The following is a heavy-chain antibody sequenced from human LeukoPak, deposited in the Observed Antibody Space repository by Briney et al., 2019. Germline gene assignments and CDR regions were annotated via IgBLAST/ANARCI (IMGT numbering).Heavy chain of an antibody. D-gene: IGHD5-18*01. CDR2: INPSSGST. V-gene: IGHV1-46*01. J-gene: IGHJ4*02. CDR3: ARVGPGYSYGFDY. CDR1: GYTFTSYF. Sequence: ASVKVSCKASGYTFTSYFMHWVRQAPGQGLEWMGMINPSSGSTNYAQKFQGRVTMTRGTSASIVYMELSSLRSEDTAVYYCARVGPGYSYGFDYWGQGTLVTVSS.